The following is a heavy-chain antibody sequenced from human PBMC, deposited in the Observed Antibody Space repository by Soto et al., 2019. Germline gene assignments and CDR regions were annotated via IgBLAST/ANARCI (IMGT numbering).Heavy chain of an antibody. CDR1: GFTFSSYG. D-gene: IGHD6-19*01. V-gene: IGHV3-33*01. Sequence: QVQLVESGGGVVQPGRSLRLSCAASGFTFSSYGMHWVRQAPGKGLEWVAAIWYDGSNKYYADSVKGRFTISRDNSKNTLYLQMNSLRAEDTAVYYCARRYSSGSEMLYYFDYWGQGTLVTVSS. J-gene: IGHJ4*02. CDR2: IWYDGSNK. CDR3: ARRYSSGSEMLYYFDY.